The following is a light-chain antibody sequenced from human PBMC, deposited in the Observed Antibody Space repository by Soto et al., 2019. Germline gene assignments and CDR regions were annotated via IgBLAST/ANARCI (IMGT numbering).Light chain of an antibody. CDR2: SNN. CDR3: AAWDDSLNGQV. CDR1: SSNIGSNT. V-gene: IGLV1-44*01. Sequence: QSVLTQPPSASGTPGQRVTISCSGSSSNIGSNTVNWYQQLPGTAPKLLMYSNNQRPSGVPDRFSGSKSGTSASLAISGLQSEDAADYYCAAWDDSLNGQVFGGGTKLTVL. J-gene: IGLJ2*01.